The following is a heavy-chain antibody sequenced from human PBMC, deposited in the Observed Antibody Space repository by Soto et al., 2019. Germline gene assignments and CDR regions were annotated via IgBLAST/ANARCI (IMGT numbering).Heavy chain of an antibody. CDR3: ASEIRTGIDAFDI. CDR1: GGTFSSYT. V-gene: IGHV1-69*02. J-gene: IGHJ3*02. D-gene: IGHD7-27*01. CDR2: IIPILGIA. Sequence: SSVKVSCKASGGTFSSYTISWVRQAPGQGLEWMGRIIPILGIANYAQKFQGRVTITADKSTSTAYMELSSLRSEDTAVYYCASEIRTGIDAFDIWGQGTMVTVSS.